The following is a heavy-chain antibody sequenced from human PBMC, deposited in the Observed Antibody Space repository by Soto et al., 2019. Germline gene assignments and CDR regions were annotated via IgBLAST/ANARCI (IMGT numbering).Heavy chain of an antibody. CDR1: GGSISSYY. Sequence: SETLSLTCTVSGGSISSYYWSWIRQPPGKGLEWIGYIYYSGSTNYNPSLKSRVTISVDTSKNQFSLKLSSVTAADTAVYYCAREASYYDFWSGYQPHAFDIWGQGTMVTVSS. V-gene: IGHV4-59*01. D-gene: IGHD3-3*01. CDR3: AREASYYDFWSGYQPHAFDI. CDR2: IYYSGST. J-gene: IGHJ3*02.